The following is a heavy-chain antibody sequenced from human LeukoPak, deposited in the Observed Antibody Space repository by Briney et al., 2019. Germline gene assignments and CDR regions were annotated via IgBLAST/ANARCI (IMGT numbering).Heavy chain of an antibody. Sequence: MSGGSLRLSCAASGFTFSSYSMNWVRQAPGKGLEWVSSISSSSSYIYYADSVKGRFTISRDNAKNSLYLQMNSLRAEDTAVYYCARDGEEYYDFWSGYYRDPVFDYWGQGTLVTVSS. CDR1: GFTFSSYS. J-gene: IGHJ4*02. CDR2: ISSSSSYI. CDR3: ARDGEEYYDFWSGYYRDPVFDY. V-gene: IGHV3-21*01. D-gene: IGHD3-3*01.